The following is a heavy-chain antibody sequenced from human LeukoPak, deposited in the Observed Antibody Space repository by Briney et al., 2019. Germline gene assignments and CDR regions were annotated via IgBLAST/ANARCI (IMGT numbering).Heavy chain of an antibody. CDR2: ISASGGST. V-gene: IGHV3-23*01. CDR3: AKDLSGYSYALFDY. J-gene: IGHJ4*02. Sequence: PGGSLRLSCAASGITFSSYGMSWVRQAPGTGLEWVSAISASGGSTYYADSVKGRFTISRDNSKNTLYLQMNSLRAEDTAVYYCAKDLSGYSYALFDYWGQGTLVTVSS. CDR1: GITFSSYG. D-gene: IGHD5-18*01.